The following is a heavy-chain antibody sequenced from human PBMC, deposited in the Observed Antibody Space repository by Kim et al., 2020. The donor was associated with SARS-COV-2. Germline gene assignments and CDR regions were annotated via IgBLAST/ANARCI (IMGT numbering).Heavy chain of an antibody. CDR1: GGSIRSGGMF. CDR2: ISYSGNS. J-gene: IGHJ4*02. V-gene: IGHV4-31*03. D-gene: IGHD2-2*01. CDR3: ARGQPLDY. Sequence: SETLSLTCSVSGGSIRSGGMFWTWIRQHPAKGLEWIGYISYSGNSHYSPSLRSRVSISLQTSENQFSLELTSVTAADTAVYYCARGQPLDYWGQGILVTV.